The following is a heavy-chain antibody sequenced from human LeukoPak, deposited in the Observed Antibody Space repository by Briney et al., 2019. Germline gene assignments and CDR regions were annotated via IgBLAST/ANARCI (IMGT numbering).Heavy chain of an antibody. CDR1: GFTATSTE. D-gene: IGHD5-18*01. V-gene: IGHV3-66*01. Sequence: GGSLRLSGAASGFTATSTEMSWVRQAPGKGLEWVSLIYSGGRIFYADSVKGRFIISTDNSKNTLYLQMNSLRAEDTAVYYCASRYSFGKGDYWGQGTLVTVSS. CDR3: ASRYSFGKGDY. CDR2: IYSGGRI. J-gene: IGHJ4*02.